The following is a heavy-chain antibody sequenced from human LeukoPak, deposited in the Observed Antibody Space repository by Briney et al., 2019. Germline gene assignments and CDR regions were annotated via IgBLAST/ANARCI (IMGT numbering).Heavy chain of an antibody. V-gene: IGHV4-59*01. Sequence: SETLSLTCSVSGGSISSDYWAWIRQPPGKGLEWIGYMYYTGSTNYNPSLKSRVTISLATSKNQFSLKVSSVTAADTAVYYCAGVSVVYGMDVWGRGTTVTVSS. CDR1: GGSISSDY. CDR2: MYYTGST. J-gene: IGHJ6*02. CDR3: AGVSVVYGMDV.